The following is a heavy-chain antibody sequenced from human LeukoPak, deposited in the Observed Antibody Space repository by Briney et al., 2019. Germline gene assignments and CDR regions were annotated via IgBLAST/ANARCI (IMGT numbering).Heavy chain of an antibody. CDR3: VKGPSASVWSYTDY. D-gene: IGHD3-16*01. CDR1: GFTFSTYA. J-gene: IGHJ4*02. CDR2: INGSDEST. Sequence: GGSLRLSCAASGFTFSTYAMNWVRQAPGKGLEWVSAINGSDESTHYADSVKGRFTISRDNSKNTLFLQMNSLRAEDTAVYYCVKGPSASVWSYTDYWGQGTLVTVSS. V-gene: IGHV3-23*01.